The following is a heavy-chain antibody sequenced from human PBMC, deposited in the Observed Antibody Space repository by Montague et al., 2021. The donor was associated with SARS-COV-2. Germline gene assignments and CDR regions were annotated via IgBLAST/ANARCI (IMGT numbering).Heavy chain of an antibody. J-gene: IGHJ5*02. CDR1: GGSISSTCFF. Sequence: SETLSLTCSVSGGSISSTCFFWAWIRQPPGKGLEWVGSMYSSGTTYYNPSLKSRVTISGDTSRNQLSVRLSSVTAADTAVYYCARGSGSASATWFDPWGQGTLVTVSS. V-gene: IGHV4-39*01. D-gene: IGHD6-25*01. CDR2: MYSSGTT. CDR3: ARGSGSASATWFDP.